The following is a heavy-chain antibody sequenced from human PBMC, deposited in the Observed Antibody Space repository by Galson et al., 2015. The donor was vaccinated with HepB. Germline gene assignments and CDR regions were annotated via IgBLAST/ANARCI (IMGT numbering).Heavy chain of an antibody. CDR3: ARDQIAPYQKYYDGVRAQTPAGYFQH. Sequence: SLRLSCAASGFTFSSYSMNWVRQAPGKGLERVSYISSSSSTIYYADSVQGRFTISRDNAKNSLYLQMNSLRAEDTAVYYCARDQIAPYQKYYDGVRAQTPAGYFQHWGQGTLVTVSS. D-gene: IGHD3-22*01. CDR1: GFTFSSYS. J-gene: IGHJ1*01. CDR2: ISSSSSTI. V-gene: IGHV3-48*01.